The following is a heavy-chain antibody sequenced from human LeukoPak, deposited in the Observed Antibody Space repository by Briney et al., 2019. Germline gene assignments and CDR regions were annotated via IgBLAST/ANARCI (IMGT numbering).Heavy chain of an antibody. J-gene: IGHJ4*02. Sequence: PGGSLRLSCAASGFTFSSYTMNWVRQAPGKGLEWVSYIGSSSSTIYYADSVKGRFTISRDNAKNSLYPQMNSLRAEDTALYHCARHYNGYYEGVFDFWGQGALVTVSS. V-gene: IGHV3-48*01. CDR2: IGSSSSTI. CDR1: GFTFSSYT. D-gene: IGHD3-22*01. CDR3: ARHYNGYYEGVFDF.